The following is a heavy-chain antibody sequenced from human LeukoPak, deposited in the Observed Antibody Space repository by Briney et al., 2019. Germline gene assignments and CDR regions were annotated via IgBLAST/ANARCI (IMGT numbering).Heavy chain of an antibody. V-gene: IGHV1-2*02. D-gene: IGHD3-22*01. J-gene: IGHJ3*02. CDR3: ARDLRLHSYHSSGSRDAFHS. Sequence: GASVKLSCKASGYTFTGYYMHWVRQAPGQGLEWMGGINPNSGGRNYAQKFQGRVTMTRYTSISTAYMELSRLRSGDTAVSDCARDLRLHSYHSSGSRDAFHSGGQPRMATVSS. CDR1: GYTFTGYY. CDR2: INPNSGGR.